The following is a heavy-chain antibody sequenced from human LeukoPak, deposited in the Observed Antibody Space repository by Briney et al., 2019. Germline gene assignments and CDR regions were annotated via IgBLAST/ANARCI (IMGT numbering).Heavy chain of an antibody. Sequence: ASVKVSCKASGGTFSSYAISWVRQAPGQGLEWMGGIIPIFGTANYAQKFQGGVTITADESTSTAYMELSSLRSEDTAVYYCAKKMEGYYDSSGPDGYWGQGTLVTVSS. D-gene: IGHD3-22*01. J-gene: IGHJ4*02. CDR3: AKKMEGYYDSSGPDGY. CDR1: GGTFSSYA. V-gene: IGHV1-69*13. CDR2: IIPIFGTA.